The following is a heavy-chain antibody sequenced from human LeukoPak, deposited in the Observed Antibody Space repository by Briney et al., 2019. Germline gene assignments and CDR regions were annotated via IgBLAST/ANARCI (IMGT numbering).Heavy chain of an antibody. Sequence: SETLSLTRAVYGGSFSGYYWSWIRQPPGKGLEWIGEINHSGSTNYNPSLKSRVTISVDTSKNQSSLKLSSVTAADTAVYYCARGGFYYDFWSGYYTSHGWFDPWGQGTLVTVSS. CDR2: INHSGST. V-gene: IGHV4-34*01. J-gene: IGHJ5*02. CDR1: GGSFSGYY. D-gene: IGHD3-3*01. CDR3: ARGGFYYDFWSGYYTSHGWFDP.